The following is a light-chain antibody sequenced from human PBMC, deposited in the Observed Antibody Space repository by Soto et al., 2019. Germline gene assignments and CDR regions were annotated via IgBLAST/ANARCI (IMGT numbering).Light chain of an antibody. CDR2: ANN. Sequence: QSALTQPPSVSGAPGQRVTISCTGSSSNIGAGYDVHWYQQFPGTAPRLLIYANNNRPSGVPDRFSGSKSGTSAPLAITGLQADDEAEYYCQSYDFGLSAHNYVFGTGTKVTVL. CDR1: SSNIGAGYD. J-gene: IGLJ1*01. CDR3: QSYDFGLSAHNYV. V-gene: IGLV1-40*01.